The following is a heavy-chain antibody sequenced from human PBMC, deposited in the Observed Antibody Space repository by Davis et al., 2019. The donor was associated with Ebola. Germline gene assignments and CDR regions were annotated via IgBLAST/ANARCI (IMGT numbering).Heavy chain of an antibody. D-gene: IGHD1-26*01. Sequence: ASVTVSCKASGYTLTSYAMHWVRQAPGQRLEWMGWINAGNGNTKYSQKFQGRVTITRNTSASTAYMELSSLRSEDTAVYYCAKQRGVGAIDYDYWGRGTVVTVSS. V-gene: IGHV1-3*01. CDR3: AKQRGVGAIDYDY. CDR2: INAGNGNT. CDR1: GYTLTSYA. J-gene: IGHJ4*02.